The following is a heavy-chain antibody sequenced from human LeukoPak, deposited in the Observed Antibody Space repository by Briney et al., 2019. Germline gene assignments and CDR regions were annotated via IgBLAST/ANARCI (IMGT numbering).Heavy chain of an antibody. CDR2: IYTSGST. CDR3: ARDRYSSGWPNYYYGMDV. Sequence: PSETLSLTCTVSGGSISSGGYYWSWIRQPAGKGLEWIGRIYTSGSTNYNPSLKSRVTMSVDTSKNQFSLKLSSVTAADTAVYYCARDRYSSGWPNYYYGMDVWGQGTTVTVSS. J-gene: IGHJ6*02. CDR1: GGSISSGGYY. V-gene: IGHV4-61*02. D-gene: IGHD6-19*01.